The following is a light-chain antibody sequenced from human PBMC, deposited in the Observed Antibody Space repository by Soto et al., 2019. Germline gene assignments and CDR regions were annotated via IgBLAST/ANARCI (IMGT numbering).Light chain of an antibody. V-gene: IGLV2-23*03. J-gene: IGLJ1*01. CDR3: CSYAGGSGFL. CDR1: SSDVGTYNL. CDR2: EGN. Sequence: QSVLTQPASVSGSPGQSITISCTGTSSDVGTYNLVSWYEHHPGKAPKLMIYEGNKRPSGVSSRFSGSKSGNTASLTISGLQAEDEADYYCCSYAGGSGFLFGTGTKLTVL.